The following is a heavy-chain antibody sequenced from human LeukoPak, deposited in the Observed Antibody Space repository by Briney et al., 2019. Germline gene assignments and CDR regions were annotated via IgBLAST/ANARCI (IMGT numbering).Heavy chain of an antibody. CDR3: ARDRGVDPEFDY. D-gene: IGHD2-21*01. Sequence: SSETLSLTCAVYVGSFSGYHWSWIRQPAGKGLEWIGRIYTSGSTNYNPSLKSRVTMSVDTSKNQFSLKLSSVTAADTAVYYCARDRGVDPEFDYWGQGTLVTVSS. V-gene: IGHV4-4*07. CDR1: VGSFSGYH. CDR2: IYTSGST. J-gene: IGHJ4*02.